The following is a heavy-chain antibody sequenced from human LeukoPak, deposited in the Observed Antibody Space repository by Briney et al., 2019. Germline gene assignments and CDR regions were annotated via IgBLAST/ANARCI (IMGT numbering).Heavy chain of an antibody. CDR1: GYTFTSYD. D-gene: IGHD5-12*01. J-gene: IGHJ3*02. CDR3: AGVGRLRLEDDAFDI. Sequence: ASVNVSCKASGYTFTSYDINWVRQATGQGLEWMGWMNPNSGNTGYAQKFQGRVTITRNTSISTAYMELSSLRSEDTAVYYCAGVGRLRLEDDAFDIWGQGTMVTVSS. V-gene: IGHV1-8*03. CDR2: MNPNSGNT.